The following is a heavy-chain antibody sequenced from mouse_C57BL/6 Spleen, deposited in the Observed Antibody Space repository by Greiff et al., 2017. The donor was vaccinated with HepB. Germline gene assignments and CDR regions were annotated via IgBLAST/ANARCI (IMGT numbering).Heavy chain of an antibody. Sequence: DVKLVESGGDLVKPGGSLKLSCAASGFTFSSYGMSWVRQTPDKRLEWVATISSGGSYTYYPDSVKVRFTISRYNAKNTLYLQMSSLKSEDTAMYYCARHPYINHSVWFAYWGQGTLVTVSA. CDR2: ISSGGSYT. J-gene: IGHJ3*01. CDR3: ARHPYINHSVWFAY. CDR1: GFTFSSYG. V-gene: IGHV5-6*02. D-gene: IGHD2-5*01.